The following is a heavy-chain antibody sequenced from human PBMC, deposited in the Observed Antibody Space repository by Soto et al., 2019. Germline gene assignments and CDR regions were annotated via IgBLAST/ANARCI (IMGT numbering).Heavy chain of an antibody. V-gene: IGHV4-39*01. CDR2: MFYGGNT. Sequence: PSETLSLTCTVSGDSISSSTYYWGWIRQPPGKGLEWIGSMFYGGNTYYNPSLKSRVSMSIDTSKNQFSLKLNSVTAADTAVYYCVSPEGYYDSSGYTLDYWGQGALVTVS. CDR1: GDSISSSTYY. J-gene: IGHJ4*02. CDR3: VSPEGYYDSSGYTLDY. D-gene: IGHD3-22*01.